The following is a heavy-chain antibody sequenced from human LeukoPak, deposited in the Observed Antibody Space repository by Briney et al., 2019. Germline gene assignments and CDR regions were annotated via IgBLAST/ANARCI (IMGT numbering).Heavy chain of an antibody. CDR3: AKGIAAAVHFFDY. V-gene: IGHV3-48*04. D-gene: IGHD6-13*01. CDR1: GFTFGPYT. J-gene: IGHJ4*02. CDR2: ISSSSDTI. Sequence: GGSLRLSCAASGFTFGPYTMNWVRQAPGKGLEWVSYISSSSDTIYYADSVKGRFTISRDNAKNSLYLQMNSLRVEDTAVYYCAKGIAAAVHFFDYWGQGTLVTVSS.